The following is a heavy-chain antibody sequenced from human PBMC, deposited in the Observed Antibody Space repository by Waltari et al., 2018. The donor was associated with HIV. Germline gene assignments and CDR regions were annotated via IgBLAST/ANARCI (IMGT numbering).Heavy chain of an antibody. V-gene: IGHV3-49*03. CDR1: GLTFGDSV. CDR3: TTRYDLNTDPPHY. Sequence: EVQRAETGGNLVQPGRTLKLPFRASGLTFGDSVMSLFRQARGEGLDWVSLIGRKAVGGTTEYAASVKGGFSISIDDSKSIAYLQRNSRKTEDTCVYYCTTRYDLNTDPPHYWGQGTLVTVSS. D-gene: IGHD1-1*01. CDR2: IGRKAVGGTT. J-gene: IGHJ4*02.